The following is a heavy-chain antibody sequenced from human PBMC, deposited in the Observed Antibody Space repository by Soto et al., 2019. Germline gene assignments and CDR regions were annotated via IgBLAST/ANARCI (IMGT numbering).Heavy chain of an antibody. J-gene: IGHJ4*02. CDR1: GFTFSSYA. CDR2: TSGSGGST. V-gene: IGHV3-23*01. D-gene: IGHD5-18*01. CDR3: AKDGLGAYTYGSYYFDY. Sequence: GGSLRLSCAASGFTFSSYAMSWVCQAPGKGLEWVSTTSGSGGSTYYADSVKGRFTISRDNSKNTLYLQMNSLRAEDTAVYYCAKDGLGAYTYGSYYFDYWGQGTLVTVSS.